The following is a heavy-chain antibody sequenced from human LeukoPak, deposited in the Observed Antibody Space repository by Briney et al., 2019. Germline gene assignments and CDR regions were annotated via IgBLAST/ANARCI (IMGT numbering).Heavy chain of an antibody. CDR1: GGSISSYY. CDR2: IYYSGST. Sequence: SETLSLTCTVSGGSISSYYWSWIRQPPGKGLEWIGYIYYSGSTNYNPSLKSRVTISVDTSKNQFSLKLSSVTAADTAVYYCARGVVGAPHYWGQGTLVTVSS. V-gene: IGHV4-59*01. CDR3: ARGVVGAPHY. D-gene: IGHD1-26*01. J-gene: IGHJ4*02.